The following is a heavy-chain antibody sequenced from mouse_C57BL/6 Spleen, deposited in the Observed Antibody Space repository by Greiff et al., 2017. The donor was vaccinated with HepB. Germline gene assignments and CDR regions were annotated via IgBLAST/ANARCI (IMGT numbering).Heavy chain of an antibody. Sequence: VQLQQSGPGLVQPSQSLSITCTVSGFSLTSYGVHWVRQSPGKGLEWLGVIWRGGSTDYNAAFMSRLSIIKDNSKSQVFFKMNSLQADDTAIYYCAKNGQNYYGSSYEYFDVWGTGTTVTVSS. D-gene: IGHD1-1*01. CDR3: AKNGQNYYGSSYEYFDV. V-gene: IGHV2-5*01. J-gene: IGHJ1*03. CDR1: GFSLTSYG. CDR2: IWRGGST.